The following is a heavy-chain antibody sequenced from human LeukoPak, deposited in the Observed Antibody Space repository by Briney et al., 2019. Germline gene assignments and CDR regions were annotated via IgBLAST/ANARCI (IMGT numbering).Heavy chain of an antibody. CDR1: GFTFSSYW. Sequence: GGSLRLSCAASGFTFSSYWMSWVRQAPGKGLEWVANIKQDGSEKYYVASVKGRFTISRDNAKNSLYLQMNSLRAEDTAVYYCARQGNYYYMDVWGKGTTVTVSS. V-gene: IGHV3-7*01. J-gene: IGHJ6*03. CDR3: ARQGNYYYMDV. CDR2: IKQDGSEK.